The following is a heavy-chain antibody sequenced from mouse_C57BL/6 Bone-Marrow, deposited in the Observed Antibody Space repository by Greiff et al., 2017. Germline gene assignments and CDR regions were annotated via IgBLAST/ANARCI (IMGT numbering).Heavy chain of an antibody. D-gene: IGHD2-3*01. CDR3: ARDGYYWFAY. CDR2: IDPSDSYT. J-gene: IGHJ3*01. V-gene: IGHV1-59*01. Sequence: QVRLQQPGAELVRPGTSVKLSCKASGYTFTSYWMHWVKQRPGQGLEWIGVIDPSDSYTNYNQKFKGKATLTVDTSSSTAYMQLSSLTSEDSAVYYCARDGYYWFAYWGQGTLVTVSA. CDR1: GYTFTSYW.